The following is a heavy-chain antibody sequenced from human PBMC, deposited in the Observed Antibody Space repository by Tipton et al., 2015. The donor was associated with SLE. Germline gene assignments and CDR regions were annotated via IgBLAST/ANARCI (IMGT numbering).Heavy chain of an antibody. CDR2: ISSSSSYI. D-gene: IGHD2-2*01. CDR1: GFTFSSYS. V-gene: IGHV3-21*03. J-gene: IGHJ4*02. CDR3: ARGGYCGSTSCYRGWFDY. Sequence: GSLRLSCAASGFTFSSYSMNWVRQAPGKGLEWVSSISSSSSYIYYADSVKGRFTISRDNAKNSLYLQMNSLRAEDTAVYYCARGGYCGSTSCYRGWFDYWGQGTLVTVSS.